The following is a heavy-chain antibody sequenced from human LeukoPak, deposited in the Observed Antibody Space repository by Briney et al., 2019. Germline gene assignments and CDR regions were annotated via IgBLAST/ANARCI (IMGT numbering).Heavy chain of an antibody. D-gene: IGHD2-2*01. V-gene: IGHV4-4*07. CDR1: GGSISSYY. J-gene: IGHJ3*02. CDR3: ARDLVVVPAAGGAFDI. CDR2: IYTSGST. Sequence: NTSETLSLTCTVSGGSISSYYWSWIRQPAGKGLEWIGRIYTSGSTNYNPSLKSRVTMSVDTSKNQFSLKLSSVTAADTAVYYCARDLVVVPAAGGAFDIWGQGTMVTVSS.